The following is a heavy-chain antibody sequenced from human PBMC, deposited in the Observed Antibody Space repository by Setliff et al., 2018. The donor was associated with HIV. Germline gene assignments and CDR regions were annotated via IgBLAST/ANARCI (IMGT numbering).Heavy chain of an antibody. CDR1: GYTFTDYF. CDR2: ISVYSGNT. J-gene: IGHJ5*02. CDR3: ARDMFEIWERSLAKGDEFDP. Sequence: ASVKVSCKASGYTFTDYFLHWVRQAPGQGLEWMGWISVYSGNTVFGRNFEGRISMATDTSTKTAFMELSSLTSDDTAIYYCARDMFEIWERSLAKGDEFDPWGQGSLVTVSS. V-gene: IGHV1-18*04. D-gene: IGHD3-10*02.